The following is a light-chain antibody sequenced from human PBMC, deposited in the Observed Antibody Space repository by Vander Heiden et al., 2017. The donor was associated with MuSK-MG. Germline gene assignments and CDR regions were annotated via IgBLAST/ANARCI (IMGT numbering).Light chain of an antibody. Sequence: DIQLTQSPSSLSASVGDRVNITCRASQSISRYLNWYQHKPGKAPNFLIYRASSLESGVPSRFSGSGSGTDFTLTITRLQPEDFAIYYCQQSDTTQYTFGQGTKLEIK. CDR1: QSISRY. V-gene: IGKV1-39*01. J-gene: IGKJ2*01. CDR3: QQSDTTQYT. CDR2: RAS.